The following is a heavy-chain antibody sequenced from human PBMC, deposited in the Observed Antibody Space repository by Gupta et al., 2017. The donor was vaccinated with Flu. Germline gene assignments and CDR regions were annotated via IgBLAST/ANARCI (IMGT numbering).Heavy chain of an antibody. D-gene: IGHD5-18*01. CDR1: GFTFTDYW. Sequence: EVQLVESGGDLVQPGGSLRLSCAASGFTFTDYWMSWLRQAPGKGLGWVASMNQDGSEKYYVDSVRGRLTISRDNAKNSLYLQMNSLRADDTAVYYCARGGYHYFAYCGRGTLVTVSS. V-gene: IGHV3-7*01. J-gene: IGHJ4*02. CDR2: MNQDGSEK. CDR3: ARGGYHYFAY.